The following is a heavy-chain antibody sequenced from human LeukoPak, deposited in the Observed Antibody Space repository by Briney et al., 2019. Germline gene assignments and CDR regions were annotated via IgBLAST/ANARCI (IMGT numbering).Heavy chain of an antibody. D-gene: IGHD2-2*01. V-gene: IGHV4-39*01. CDR2: IYYSGST. CDR1: GGSISSSSYY. J-gene: IGHJ4*02. CDR3: ARQDCSSTSCYGVAAAGLDY. Sequence: SETLSLICTVSGGSISSSSYYWGRIRQPPGKGLEWIGSIYYSGSTYYNPSLKSRVTISVDTSKNQFSLKLSSVTAADTAVYYCARQDCSSTSCYGVAAAGLDYWGQGTLVTVSS.